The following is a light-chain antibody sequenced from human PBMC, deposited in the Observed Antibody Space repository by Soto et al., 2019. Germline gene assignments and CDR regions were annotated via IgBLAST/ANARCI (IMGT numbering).Light chain of an antibody. CDR2: YAS. Sequence: EIMMTQSPATLSVSPRERATLSCRASQSVRNNLAWYQQKPGQAPRLLIYYASTRATGIPARFSGSGSGTEFTLTLSSLQSEDFALYYCQPYNNWPPITFGQGTRLEIK. J-gene: IGKJ5*01. CDR3: QPYNNWPPIT. CDR1: QSVRNN. V-gene: IGKV3-15*01.